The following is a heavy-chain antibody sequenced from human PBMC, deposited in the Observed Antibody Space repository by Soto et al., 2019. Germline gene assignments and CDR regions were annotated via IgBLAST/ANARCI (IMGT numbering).Heavy chain of an antibody. V-gene: IGHV4-31*03. CDR1: GGSISSGGYY. CDR2: IYYSGST. Sequence: KTSETLSLTCTVSGGSISSGGYYWSWIRQHPGKGLEWIGYIYYSGSTYYNPSLKSRVTISVDTSKNQFSLKLSSVTAADTAVYYCARGGIVATIPLKRAGNWFDPWGQGTLVTVSS. D-gene: IGHD5-12*01. CDR3: ARGGIVATIPLKRAGNWFDP. J-gene: IGHJ5*02.